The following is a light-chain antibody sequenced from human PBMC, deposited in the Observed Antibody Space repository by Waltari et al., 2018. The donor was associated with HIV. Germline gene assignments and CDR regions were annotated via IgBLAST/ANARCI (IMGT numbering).Light chain of an antibody. CDR3: LQYYSTPRT. CDR1: QSVSSSY. J-gene: IGKJ1*01. CDR2: AAS. Sequence: EIVLTQSPGTLSLSPGERATLSCRASQSVSSSYLGWYQQKVGQAPRLLIYAASIRATGIPDRFSGSGSGTDFTLTISSLQAEDVAVYYCLQYYSTPRTFGQGTKVEIK. V-gene: IGKV3-20*01.